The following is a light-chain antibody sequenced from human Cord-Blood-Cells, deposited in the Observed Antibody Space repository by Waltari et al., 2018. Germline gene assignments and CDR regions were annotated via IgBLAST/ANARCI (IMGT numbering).Light chain of an antibody. Sequence: QSALTQPRSVSGSPGRSVTISCTGTSSDVGGYNSVSWYQQHPGKAPKLMIYDVSKRPSGVPDRFSGSKSGNTASLTISGLQAEDEADYYCCSYAGSYTYVFGTGTKVTVL. J-gene: IGLJ1*01. V-gene: IGLV2-11*01. CDR1: SSDVGGYNS. CDR3: CSYAGSYTYV. CDR2: DVS.